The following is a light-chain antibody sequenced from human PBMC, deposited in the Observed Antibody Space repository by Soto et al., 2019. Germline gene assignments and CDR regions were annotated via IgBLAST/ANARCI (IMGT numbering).Light chain of an antibody. Sequence: EIELTQSPATLSLSPGERATLSCRTSQSISSYLAWYQQKPGQAPRLLIYDASNRAAGIPARFSGSGSGTDFTLTISSLEPEYFAVYYCHQRSSWPLTFGGGTKVEIK. CDR2: DAS. J-gene: IGKJ4*01. CDR1: QSISSY. CDR3: HQRSSWPLT. V-gene: IGKV3-11*01.